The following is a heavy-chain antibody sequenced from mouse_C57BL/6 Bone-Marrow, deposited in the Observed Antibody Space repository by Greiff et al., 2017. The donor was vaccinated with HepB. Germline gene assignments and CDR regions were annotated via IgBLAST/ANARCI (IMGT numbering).Heavy chain of an antibody. D-gene: IGHD1-3*01. Sequence: VQLQQPGAELVKPGASVKLSCKASGYTFTSYWMHWVKQRPGRGLEWIGSIDPNSGGTKYNEKFKSKATLTVDKPSSTADMQLSSLTSEDSAVSYGARGESLVLPKGCWGQGTTLTVSS. CDR3: ARGESLVLPKGC. CDR1: GYTFTSYW. CDR2: IDPNSGGT. V-gene: IGHV1-72*01. J-gene: IGHJ2*01.